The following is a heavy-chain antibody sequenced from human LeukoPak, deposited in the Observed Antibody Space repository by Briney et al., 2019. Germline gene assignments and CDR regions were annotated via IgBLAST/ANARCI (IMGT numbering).Heavy chain of an antibody. CDR1: GFTFSSYA. Sequence: GGSLRLSCAASGFTFSSYAMSWVRQAPGQGLEWVSLSHSANSAYYANSVKGRFTISRDNAKNSLYLQMNSLRAEDTALYYCAKDSSSSWHEYYFDYWGQGTLVTVSS. J-gene: IGHJ4*02. V-gene: IGHV3-23*01. CDR3: AKDSSSSWHEYYFDY. CDR2: SHSANSA. D-gene: IGHD6-13*01.